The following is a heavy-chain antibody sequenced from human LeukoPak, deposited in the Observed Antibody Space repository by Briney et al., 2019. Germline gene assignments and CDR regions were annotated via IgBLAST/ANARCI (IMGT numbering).Heavy chain of an antibody. Sequence: GGSLRLSCAASGFTSSSYAMSWVRQPPGKGLEWVSDITGNIGATYSTDSVKGRFTISRDNSKNTLYLQMNSLRADDTALYYCAKQSAGVDWGQGTLVTVSS. D-gene: IGHD1-14*01. J-gene: IGHJ4*02. V-gene: IGHV3-23*01. CDR1: GFTSSSYA. CDR3: AKQSAGVD. CDR2: ITGNIGAT.